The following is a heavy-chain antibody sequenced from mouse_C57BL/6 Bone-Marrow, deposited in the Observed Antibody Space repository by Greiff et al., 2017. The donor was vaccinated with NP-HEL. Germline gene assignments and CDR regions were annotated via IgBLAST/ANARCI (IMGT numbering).Heavy chain of an antibody. CDR3: ARWDDYGEVFAY. D-gene: IGHD2-4*01. Sequence: QVQLQQSGPELVKPGASVKISCKASGYAFSSSWMNWVKQRPGKGLEWIGRIYPGDGDTNYIGKFKGKATLTADKSSSTAYMQLSSLTSEDSAVYFCARWDDYGEVFAYWGQGTLVTVSA. J-gene: IGHJ3*01. CDR2: IYPGDGDT. V-gene: IGHV1-82*01. CDR1: GYAFSSSW.